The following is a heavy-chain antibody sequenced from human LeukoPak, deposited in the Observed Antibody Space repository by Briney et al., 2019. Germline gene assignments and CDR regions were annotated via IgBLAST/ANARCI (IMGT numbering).Heavy chain of an antibody. CDR3: TTDLRVYYGSGSYYVDY. CDR1: GFTFSSYP. Sequence: GGSLRLSCAASGFTFSSYPMNWVRQAPGKGLEWVGRIKSKTDGGTTDYAAPVKGRFTISRDDSKNTLYLQMNSLKTEDTAVYYCTTDLRVYYGSGSYYVDYWGQGTLVTVSS. CDR2: IKSKTDGGTT. V-gene: IGHV3-15*01. J-gene: IGHJ4*02. D-gene: IGHD3-10*01.